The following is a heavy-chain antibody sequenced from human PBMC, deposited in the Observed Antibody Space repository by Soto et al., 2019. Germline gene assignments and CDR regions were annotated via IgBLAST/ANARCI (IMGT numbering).Heavy chain of an antibody. CDR1: GYRFPSYW. CDR2: IYPGDSDT. Sequence: GESLEISCKGSGYRFPSYWIAWVRQMPGKGLEWMGIIYPGDSDTIYSPSFQGQVTFSADKSTSTAYLQWSSLKASDTAMYYCARQGSNGAYYYYGMDVWGQGTTVTVS. CDR3: ARQGSNGAYYYYGMDV. J-gene: IGHJ6*02. D-gene: IGHD2-8*01. V-gene: IGHV5-51*01.